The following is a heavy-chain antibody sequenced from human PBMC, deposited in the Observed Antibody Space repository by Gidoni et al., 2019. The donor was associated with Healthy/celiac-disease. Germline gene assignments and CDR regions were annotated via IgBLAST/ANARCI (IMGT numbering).Heavy chain of an antibody. D-gene: IGHD4-17*01. CDR1: GFTFSSYG. CDR3: AKDLGRKWPDYGLDY. Sequence: QVQLVESGGGVVQPGRSLRLSCAASGFTFSSYGMHWVRQAPGKGLEWVAVISYDGSNKYYADSVKGRFTISRDNSKNTLYLQMNSLRAEDTAVYYCAKDLGRKWPDYGLDYWGQGTLVTVSS. J-gene: IGHJ4*02. CDR2: ISYDGSNK. V-gene: IGHV3-30*18.